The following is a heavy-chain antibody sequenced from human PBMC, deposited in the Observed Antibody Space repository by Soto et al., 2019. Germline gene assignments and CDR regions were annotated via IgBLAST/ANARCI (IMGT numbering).Heavy chain of an antibody. CDR2: INHSGST. J-gene: IGHJ6*03. V-gene: IGHV4-34*01. Sequence: QVQLQQWGPGLLKPSETLSLTCAVSGGSFSGYYWSWIRQPRGRGVGWMGEINHSGSTNYNPSLKGRVTISVDTSKNQFSLKLSSVTAADTAVYYCARGQADTFFRSGYYMDVWGKGTTVTVSS. CDR1: GGSFSGYY. CDR3: ARGQADTFFRSGYYMDV. D-gene: IGHD3-3*01.